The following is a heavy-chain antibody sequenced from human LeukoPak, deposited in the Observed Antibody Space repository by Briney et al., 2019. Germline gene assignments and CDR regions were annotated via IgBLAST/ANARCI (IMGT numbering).Heavy chain of an antibody. CDR2: ISYDGSNK. Sequence: GGSLRLSCAASGFTFSSYAMHWVRQAPGKGLEWVAVISYDGSNKYYADSVKGRFTISRDNSKNTLYLQMNSLRAEDTAVYYCARDLLNTATVTPGMDVWGKGTTVTVSS. CDR3: ARDLLNTATVTPGMDV. D-gene: IGHD4-17*01. V-gene: IGHV3-30*04. J-gene: IGHJ6*04. CDR1: GFTFSSYA.